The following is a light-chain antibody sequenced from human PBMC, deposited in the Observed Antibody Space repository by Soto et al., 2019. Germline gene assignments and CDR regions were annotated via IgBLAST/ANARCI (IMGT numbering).Light chain of an antibody. CDR1: SSDVGSYNL. V-gene: IGLV2-23*02. J-gene: IGLJ2*01. CDR3: CSYAGNSDVV. Sequence: QSVLSQPASVSGSPGQSITISCTGSSSDVGSYNLVSWFQQHPGKAPKLMISEVTRRPSGVSNRFSASKSDNTASLTISGLQAEDEADYYCCSYAGNSDVVFGGGTKLTVL. CDR2: EVT.